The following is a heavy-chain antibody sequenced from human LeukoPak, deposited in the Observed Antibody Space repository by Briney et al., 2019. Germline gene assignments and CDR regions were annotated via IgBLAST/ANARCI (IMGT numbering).Heavy chain of an antibody. CDR1: GYSFTSYW. V-gene: IGHV5-51*01. CDR3: ARLEYSSSSGKAYNWFDP. CDR2: IYPGDSDT. D-gene: IGHD6-6*01. J-gene: IGHJ5*02. Sequence: GESLKISCKGSGYSFTSYWIGWVRQMPGKGLAWMGIIYPGDSDTRYSPSFQGQVTISADKSISTAYLQWSSLKASDTAMYYCARLEYSSSSGKAYNWFDPWGQGTLVTVSS.